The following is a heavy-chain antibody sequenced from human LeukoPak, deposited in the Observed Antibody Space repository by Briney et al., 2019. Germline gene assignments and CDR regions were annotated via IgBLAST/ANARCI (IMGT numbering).Heavy chain of an antibody. CDR2: MNPNSGNT. D-gene: IGHD4-17*01. J-gene: IGHJ4*02. V-gene: IGHV1-8*02. CDR3: ARAHDYGDYHLDY. Sequence: ASVKVSCKASGGTFSSYAISWVRQAPGQGLEWMGWMNPNSGNTGYAQKFQGRVTMTRNTSISTAYMELNSLRSEDTAVYYCARAHDYGDYHLDYWGQGTLVTVSS. CDR1: GGTFSSYA.